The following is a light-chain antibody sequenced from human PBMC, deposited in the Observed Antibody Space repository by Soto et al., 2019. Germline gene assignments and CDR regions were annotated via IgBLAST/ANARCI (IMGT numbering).Light chain of an antibody. Sequence: QSALTQPASVSGSPGQSITISCTGTSSDVGGYNYVSWYQQHPGKAPKLMIYDVSNRPSGVSNRFSGSKSGNTASLTISGLQDEDEDYYYCSSYTSSSTYVFGTGTKLTVL. V-gene: IGLV2-14*01. J-gene: IGLJ1*01. CDR2: DVS. CDR3: SSYTSSSTYV. CDR1: SSDVGGYNY.